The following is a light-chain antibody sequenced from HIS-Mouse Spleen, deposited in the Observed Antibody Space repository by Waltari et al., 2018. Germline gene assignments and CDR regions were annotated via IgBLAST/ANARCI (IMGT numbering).Light chain of an antibody. J-gene: IGLJ3*02. CDR2: RNN. Sequence: QSVLTQPPSASATPGPRVTIPCSGSSSHSGSTCVYLYLLLPGTAPKLLLYRNNQRPSGVPDRFSGSKSGTSASLAISGLRSEDEADYYCAAWDDSLSGPVFGGGTKLTVL. V-gene: IGLV1-47*01. CDR3: AAWDDSLSGPV. CDR1: SSHSGSTC.